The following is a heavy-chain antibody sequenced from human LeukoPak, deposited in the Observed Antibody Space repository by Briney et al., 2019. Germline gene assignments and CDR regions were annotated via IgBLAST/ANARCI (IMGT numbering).Heavy chain of an antibody. D-gene: IGHD6-6*01. CDR2: ISAYNGNT. CDR3: ARHIAAHPYRIVGCWFDP. J-gene: IGHJ5*02. CDR1: GYTFTSYG. V-gene: IGHV1-18*01. Sequence: ASVKVSCKASGYTFTSYGISWVRQAPGQGLEWMGWISAYNGNTNYAQKLQGRVTMTTDTSTSTAYMELRSLRSDDTAVYYCARHIAAHPYRIVGCWFDPWGQGTLVTVSS.